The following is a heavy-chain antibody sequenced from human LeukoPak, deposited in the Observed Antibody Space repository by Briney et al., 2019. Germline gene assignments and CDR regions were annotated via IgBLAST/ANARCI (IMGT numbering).Heavy chain of an antibody. D-gene: IGHD6-13*01. CDR1: GFTFRRHD. CDR2: ISYDGSNK. V-gene: IGHV3-30*18. J-gene: IGHJ3*02. Sequence: PGRSLGLLCGAFGFTFRRHDMKWGPQAPGKGLELGADISYDGSNKYCADSVKGRFTISRDNSKNTLYLQVNSLRTEDTAVYYCAKGVSSSWSNDAFDIWGQGTMVTVSS. CDR3: AKGVSSSWSNDAFDI.